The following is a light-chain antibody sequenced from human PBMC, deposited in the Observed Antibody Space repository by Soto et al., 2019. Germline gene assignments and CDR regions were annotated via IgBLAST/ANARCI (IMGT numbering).Light chain of an antibody. CDR3: QHLNSFPPYT. CDR2: AAS. Sequence: DIQMTQSPSSLSASVGDRVTITCRASQSISSYLNWYQQKPGKVPKLLIYAASSLQSGVPSRFSGSGSGTDFTLTISSLQPEDFATYFCQHLNSFPPYTFGQGTKLEIK. J-gene: IGKJ2*01. CDR1: QSISSY. V-gene: IGKV1-39*01.